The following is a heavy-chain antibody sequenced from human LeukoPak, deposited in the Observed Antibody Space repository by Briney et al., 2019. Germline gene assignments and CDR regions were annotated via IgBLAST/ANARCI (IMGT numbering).Heavy chain of an antibody. Sequence: RALRLSCAASGFTFSSYSMNWVRQAPGKGLEWVSAISGSGGSTYYADSVKGRFTISRDNSKNTLYLQMSSLRAEDAAVYYCAKGGGYSYGTYYFDYWGQGTLVTVSS. J-gene: IGHJ4*02. CDR2: ISGSGGST. V-gene: IGHV3-23*01. CDR3: AKGGGYSYGTYYFDY. CDR1: GFTFSSYS. D-gene: IGHD5-18*01.